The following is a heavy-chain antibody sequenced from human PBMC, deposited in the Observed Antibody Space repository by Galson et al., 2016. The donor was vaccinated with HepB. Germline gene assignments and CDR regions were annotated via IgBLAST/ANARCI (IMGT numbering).Heavy chain of an antibody. J-gene: IGHJ4*02. CDR3: ARNSWGADY. Sequence: SVKVSCKASGYNFIPYNMPWVRQAPGQGLEWMGMTHTNVGTTTYAQKFQGRVTMTWDTSRSTVYMELSSLRSEDSDVHFWARNSWGADYWGQVTLVSVSS. D-gene: IGHD7-27*01. CDR1: GYNFIPYN. CDR2: THTNVGTT. V-gene: IGHV1-46*01.